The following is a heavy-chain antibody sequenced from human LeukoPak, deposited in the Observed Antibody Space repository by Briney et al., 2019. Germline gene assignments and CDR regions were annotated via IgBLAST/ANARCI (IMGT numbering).Heavy chain of an antibody. Sequence: SETLSLTCTVAGGSISSYYWSWIRQPPGKGPGWIGYIYYGGSTNYNPSLKSRVTISVDTSKNQFSLKLSSVTAADTAVYYCARHGYSSGSLAWFDPWGQGTQVTVSS. V-gene: IGHV4-59*01. CDR3: ARHGYSSGSLAWFDP. J-gene: IGHJ5*02. CDR1: GGSISSYY. CDR2: IYYGGST. D-gene: IGHD6-19*01.